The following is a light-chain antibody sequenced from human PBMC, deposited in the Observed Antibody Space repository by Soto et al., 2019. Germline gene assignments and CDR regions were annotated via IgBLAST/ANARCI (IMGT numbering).Light chain of an antibody. CDR1: QAIRED. V-gene: IGKV1-6*01. CDR2: AAS. CDR3: LQDYTFPYT. Sequence: AIQMTQSPSSLSASVGDRVTITCRASQAIREDLSWYQQKPGKAPTVLISAASTLESGVPLRFSGSGSGIDFTLTISSLQPEDVATYYCLQDYTFPYTFGQGTKLEMK. J-gene: IGKJ2*01.